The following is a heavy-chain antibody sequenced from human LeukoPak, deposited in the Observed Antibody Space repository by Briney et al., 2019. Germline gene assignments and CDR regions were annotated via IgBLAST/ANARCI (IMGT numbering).Heavy chain of an antibody. V-gene: IGHV4-59*12. Sequence: KPSETLSLTCTVSGGSISSYYWSWIRQPPGKGLEWIGYIYYSGSTNYNPSLKSRVTISVDTSKNQFSLQLNSVTPEDTAVYYCAKGYNWFDPWGQGTLVTVSS. CDR2: IYYSGST. CDR1: GGSISSYY. J-gene: IGHJ5*02. CDR3: AKGYNWFDP.